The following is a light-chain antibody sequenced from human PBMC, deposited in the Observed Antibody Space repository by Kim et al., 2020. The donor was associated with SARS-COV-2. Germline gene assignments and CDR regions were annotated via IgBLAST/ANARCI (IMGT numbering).Light chain of an antibody. V-gene: IGKV2-24*01. J-gene: IGKJ5*01. CDR1: QSPVHSNGNTY. CDR3: MLGAQFPIA. CDR2: MIS. Sequence: PASISCRSSQSPVHSNGNTYLSWLHQRPGQPPRLLIYMISNRFSGVPDRFSGTGAGSDFTLKISKVEAGDVGIYYCMLGAQFPIAFGQGTRLEIK.